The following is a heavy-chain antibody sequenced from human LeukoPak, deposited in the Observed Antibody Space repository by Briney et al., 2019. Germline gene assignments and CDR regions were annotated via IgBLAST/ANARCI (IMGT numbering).Heavy chain of an antibody. CDR1: GLTFSSYA. J-gene: IGHJ4*02. Sequence: YPGGSLRLSCAASGLTFSSYAMSWVRQAPGKGLEWVSAISGSGGSTYYADSVKGRFTISRDNSKNTLYLQMNSLRAEDTAVYYCAKAQGPYYYDSSGYYFDYWGQGTLVTVSS. V-gene: IGHV3-23*01. CDR2: ISGSGGST. CDR3: AKAQGPYYYDSSGYYFDY. D-gene: IGHD3-22*01.